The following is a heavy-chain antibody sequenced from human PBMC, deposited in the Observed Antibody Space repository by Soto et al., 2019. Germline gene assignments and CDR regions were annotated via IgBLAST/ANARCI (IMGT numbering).Heavy chain of an antibody. V-gene: IGHV3-30*04. CDR3: ARESVAGFD. D-gene: IGHD6-19*01. CDR1: GFTFSHYA. CDR2: VSDGGYNK. Sequence: LRLSCAASGFTFSHYAMHWVRQPPGKGLEWVAVVSDGGYNKFYFDSVKGRFTVFRDDSKQTLDLQMNDLRPEDTAIYFCARESVAGFDWGQGTRVTVFS. J-gene: IGHJ4*02.